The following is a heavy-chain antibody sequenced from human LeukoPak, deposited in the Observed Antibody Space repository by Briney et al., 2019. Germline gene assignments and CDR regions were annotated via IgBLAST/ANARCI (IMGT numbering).Heavy chain of an antibody. CDR3: ARDLHYAFDI. CDR1: GFTFSTYS. V-gene: IGHV3-48*02. J-gene: IGHJ3*02. CDR2: ITNSANSI. Sequence: GGSLRLSCEASGFTFSTYSMNWVRQAPGKGLEWVSYITNSANSITYADSVKGRFTISRAHAKNSLFLQMSSLKDEDTAVYYWARDLHYAFDIGGQGTMVTVS.